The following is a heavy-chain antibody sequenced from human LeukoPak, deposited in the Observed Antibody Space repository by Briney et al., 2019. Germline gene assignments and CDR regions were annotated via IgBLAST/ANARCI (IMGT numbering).Heavy chain of an antibody. CDR2: IYYSGST. D-gene: IGHD1-1*01. Sequence: SQTLSLTCTVSGGSISSVIYYWTWIRQPPGKGLEWIGYIYYSGSTNYNPSLKSRVTISVDTSKNQFSLKLSSVTAADTAVYYCASSERQGGYAVSWGQGTLVTVSS. J-gene: IGHJ5*02. V-gene: IGHV4-61*01. CDR1: GGSISSVIYY. CDR3: ASSERQGGYAVS.